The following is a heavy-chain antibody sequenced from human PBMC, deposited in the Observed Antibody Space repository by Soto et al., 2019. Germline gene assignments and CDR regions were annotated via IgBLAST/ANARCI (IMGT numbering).Heavy chain of an antibody. CDR3: ARGADCSSTSCYTGVYHYGMDV. J-gene: IGHJ6*02. CDR1: GGTFSSYA. D-gene: IGHD2-2*02. Sequence: SVKVSCKASGGTFSSYAISWVRQAPGQGLEWMGGIIPIFGTANYAQKFQGRVTITADESTSTAYMELSSLRSENTAVYYCARGADCSSTSCYTGVYHYGMDVWGQGTTVTVSS. CDR2: IIPIFGTA. V-gene: IGHV1-69*13.